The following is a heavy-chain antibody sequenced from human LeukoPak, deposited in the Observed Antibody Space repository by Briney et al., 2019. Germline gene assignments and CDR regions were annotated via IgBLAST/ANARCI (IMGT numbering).Heavy chain of an antibody. CDR3: ANPSGTYGPGVFDI. CDR2: ISYDGSNK. CDR1: GFNFSPYG. V-gene: IGHV3-30*18. J-gene: IGHJ3*02. D-gene: IGHD1-26*01. Sequence: GGSLRLSCAASGFNFSPYGMHWVRQPPGKGLEWVALISYDGSNKYFADSVKGRFTISRDNSENKLYLQMNSLRPEDTAVYYCANPSGTYGPGVFDIWGQGTMVTVSS.